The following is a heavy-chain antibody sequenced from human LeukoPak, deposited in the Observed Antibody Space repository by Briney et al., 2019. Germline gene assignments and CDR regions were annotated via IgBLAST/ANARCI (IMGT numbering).Heavy chain of an antibody. Sequence: SETLSLTCAVSGYSINSGYYWGWIRQPPGKGLEWIGSIYHSGTTYYNPSLKSRVTISVDTSKNQFSLKLSSVTAADTAVYYCARLKSFSGCFGVFDIWGQGTMVTVSS. CDR1: GYSINSGYY. J-gene: IGHJ3*02. CDR3: ARLKSFSGCFGVFDI. V-gene: IGHV4-38-2*01. CDR2: IYHSGTT. D-gene: IGHD3-10*01.